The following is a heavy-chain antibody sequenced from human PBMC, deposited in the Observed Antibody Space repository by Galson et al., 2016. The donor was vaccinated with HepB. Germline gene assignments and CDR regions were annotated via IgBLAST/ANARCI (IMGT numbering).Heavy chain of an antibody. CDR1: GGTLRSYA. J-gene: IGHJ3*02. Sequence: SVKVSCKASGGTLRSYAVTWVRQAPGQGLEWMGGIIPLFGAANYAEKFEGRVTITADEFMRTTYMELNSLTSEDTAVYYCARGYCSGSDCGGLTFDIWGQGTLVSVSS. V-gene: IGHV1-69*13. CDR3: ARGYCSGSDCGGLTFDI. CDR2: IIPLFGAA. D-gene: IGHD2-15*01.